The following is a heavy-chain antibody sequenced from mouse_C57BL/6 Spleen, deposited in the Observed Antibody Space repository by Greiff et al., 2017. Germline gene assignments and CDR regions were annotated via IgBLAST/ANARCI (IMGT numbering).Heavy chain of an antibody. CDR1: GYAFSSYW. CDR3: ARSGYGSRGGYFDY. J-gene: IGHJ2*01. Sequence: VQLQQSGAELVKPGASVKISCKASGYAFSSYWMNWVKQRPGKGLEWIGQIYPGDGDTNYNGKFKGKATLTADKSSSTAYMQLSSLTSEDSAVYFCARSGYGSRGGYFDYWGQGTTLTVSS. CDR2: IYPGDGDT. V-gene: IGHV1-80*01. D-gene: IGHD1-1*01.